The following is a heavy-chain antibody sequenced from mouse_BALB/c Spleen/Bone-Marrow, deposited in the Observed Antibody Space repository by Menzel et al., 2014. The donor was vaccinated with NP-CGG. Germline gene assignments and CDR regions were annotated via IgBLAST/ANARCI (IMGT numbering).Heavy chain of an antibody. V-gene: IGHV5-12*02. D-gene: IGHD4-1*01. CDR1: GFTFSDYY. CDR3: ARQLAYAMDY. CDR2: ITKGGGNT. Sequence: DVMLVESGGGLVQPGGSLKLSCATSGFTFSDYYMYWVRQTPEKRLEWVAYITKGGGNTYYPDIVKGRFTISRDNAKNTLYLQMSRLKSEDTAMYYCARQLAYAMDYWGQGTSVTVSS. J-gene: IGHJ4*01.